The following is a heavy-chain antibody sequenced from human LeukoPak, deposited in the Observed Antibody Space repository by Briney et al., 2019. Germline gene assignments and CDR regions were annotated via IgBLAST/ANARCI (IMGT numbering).Heavy chain of an antibody. CDR3: AREPDYDILTGHDAFDI. CDR1: GGSISSGDYY. Sequence: SQTLSLTCTVSGGSISSGDYYWSWIRQPPGKGLEWIGYIYYSGSTYYNPSLKSRVTISVDTSKNRFSLKLSSVTAADTVVYYCAREPDYDILTGHDAFDIWGQGTMVTVSS. CDR2: IYYSGST. J-gene: IGHJ3*02. V-gene: IGHV4-30-4*01. D-gene: IGHD3-9*01.